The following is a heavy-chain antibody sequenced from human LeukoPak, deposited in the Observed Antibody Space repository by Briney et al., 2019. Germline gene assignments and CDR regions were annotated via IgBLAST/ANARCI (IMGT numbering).Heavy chain of an antibody. Sequence: SGKVSCKASGGNFSRYAISWVRRAPGQGLAWMGGIIPIFGTANYAQKFQRRATITTDESTSTAYMELSSLRSEDTAVYYCARGGGITIFGVVINNWFDPWGQGTLVTVSS. CDR2: IIPIFGTA. CDR3: ARGGGITIFGVVINNWFDP. J-gene: IGHJ5*02. CDR1: GGNFSRYA. D-gene: IGHD3-3*01. V-gene: IGHV1-69*05.